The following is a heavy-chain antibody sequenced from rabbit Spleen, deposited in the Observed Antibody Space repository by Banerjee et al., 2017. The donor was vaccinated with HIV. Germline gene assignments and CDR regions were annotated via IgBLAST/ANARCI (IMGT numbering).Heavy chain of an antibody. V-gene: IGHV1S40*01. CDR2: INTYTGKP. CDR1: GVSFSGSSY. D-gene: IGHD1-1*01. Sequence: QSLEEFGGDLVKPGASLTLTCIASGVSFSGSSYMCWVRQAPGKGLQWIACINTYTGKPVYATWPKGRFTISRTSSTTVTLQMTSLTAADTATYFCARDKDTAWVFNLWGPGTLVTVS. J-gene: IGHJ4*01. CDR3: ARDKDTAWVFNL.